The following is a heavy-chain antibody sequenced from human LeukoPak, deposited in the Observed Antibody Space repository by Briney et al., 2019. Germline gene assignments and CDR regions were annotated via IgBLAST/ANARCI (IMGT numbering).Heavy chain of an antibody. CDR2: ISAYNGNT. CDR1: GYTFTSYG. CDR3: ARSLLRYFHWLQGTFDY. D-gene: IGHD3-9*01. J-gene: IGHJ4*02. V-gene: IGHV1-18*01. Sequence: ASVKVSCKASGYTFTSYGISWVRQAPGQGLEWMGWISAYNGNTNYAQKLQGRVTMTTDTSTSTAYMELRSLRSDDTAVYYCARSLLRYFHWLQGTFDYWGQGTLVTVSS.